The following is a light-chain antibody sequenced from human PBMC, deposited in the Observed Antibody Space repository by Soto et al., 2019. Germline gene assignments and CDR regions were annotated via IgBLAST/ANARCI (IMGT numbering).Light chain of an antibody. CDR2: DVS. CDR1: SSDVGGYSY. V-gene: IGLV2-14*01. CDR3: ASYTPSSPYV. J-gene: IGLJ1*01. Sequence: QSALTQPASVSGSPGQSIAISCTGTSSDVGGYSYVFWYQQQPGKAPKLVISDVSNRPSGVSDRFSGSKSGNTASLTLSGLQTEDEADYYCASYTPSSPYVFGTGTKLTVL.